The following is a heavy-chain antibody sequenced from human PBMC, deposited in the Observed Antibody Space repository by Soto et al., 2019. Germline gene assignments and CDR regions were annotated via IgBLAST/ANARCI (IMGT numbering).Heavy chain of an antibody. CDR3: AKVAPSISILWGFDH. V-gene: IGHV3-30*18. Sequence: GGSLRLSCAASGFTFSNYGIHWVRQAPCKGLEWVAVISHDGNKEYYADSVKGRFTVSRDNSKKTVYLQMNSLRAEDTAMYYCAKVAPSISILWGFDHWAPGTLVTVSS. CDR1: GFTFSNYG. CDR2: ISHDGNKE. J-gene: IGHJ4*02. D-gene: IGHD2-21*01.